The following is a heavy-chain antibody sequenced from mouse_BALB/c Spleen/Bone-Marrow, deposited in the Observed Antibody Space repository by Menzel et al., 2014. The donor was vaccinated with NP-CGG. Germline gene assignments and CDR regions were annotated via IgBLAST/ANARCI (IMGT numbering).Heavy chain of an antibody. J-gene: IGHJ2*01. Sequence: EVKLVEFGGGLVQPGGSLRLSCATSGFTFTDYYMSWVRQPPGKALEWLGFIRNKANGYTTEYSASVKGRFTISRDNSQSILYLQMNTLRAEDSATYYCARALIVFDYWGQGTTLTVSS. CDR3: ARALIVFDY. V-gene: IGHV7-3*02. CDR1: GFTFTDYY. CDR2: IRNKANGYTT.